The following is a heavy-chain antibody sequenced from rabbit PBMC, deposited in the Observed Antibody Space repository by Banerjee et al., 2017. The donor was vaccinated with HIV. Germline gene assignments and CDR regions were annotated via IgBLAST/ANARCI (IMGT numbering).Heavy chain of an antibody. CDR1: GFSFGDRDV. V-gene: IGHV1S45*01. J-gene: IGHJ4*01. CDR3: ARDLVGVIGWNFYL. D-gene: IGHD1-1*01. CDR2: INAATAKP. Sequence: QERLVESGGGLVKPEGSLTLTCKASGFSFGDRDVMCWVRQAPGKGLEWIACINAATAKPVYATWAKGRFTISRTSSTTVTLRMTSLTAADTATYFCARDLVGVIGWNFYLWGPGTLVTVS.